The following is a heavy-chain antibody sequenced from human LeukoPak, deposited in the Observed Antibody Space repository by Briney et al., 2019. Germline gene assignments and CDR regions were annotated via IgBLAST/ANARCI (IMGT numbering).Heavy chain of an antibody. Sequence: GGSLRLSCAPSGFSVNNYYMSWVRQAPGKGLEWVSRMYSGGSTYYADSVKGRFIISGDSSKNTLYLQMNSLRGEDTAVYYCARVGIKTNYGFDYWGQGTLVTVSS. D-gene: IGHD3-16*01. V-gene: IGHV3-66*01. J-gene: IGHJ4*02. CDR3: ARVGIKTNYGFDY. CDR1: GFSVNNYY. CDR2: MYSGGST.